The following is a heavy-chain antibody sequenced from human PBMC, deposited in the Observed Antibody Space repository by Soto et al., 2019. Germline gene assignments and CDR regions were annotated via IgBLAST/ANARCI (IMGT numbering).Heavy chain of an antibody. V-gene: IGHV1-46*01. J-gene: IGHJ3*02. CDR2: INPSGGST. CDR1: GYTFTSYY. D-gene: IGHD4-17*01. Sequence: ASVKVSCKASGYTFTSYYMHWVRQAPGQGLEWMGIINPSGGSTSYAQKFQGRDTMTRDTSTSTVYMELSSLRSEDTAVYYCARGRGPSTVTDAFDIWGQGTMVTVSS. CDR3: ARGRGPSTVTDAFDI.